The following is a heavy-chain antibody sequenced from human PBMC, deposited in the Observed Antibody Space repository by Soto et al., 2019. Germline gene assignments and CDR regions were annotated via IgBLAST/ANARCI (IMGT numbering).Heavy chain of an antibody. J-gene: IGHJ6*01. CDR2: VSSSSSYI. Sequence: GGSLRLSCAASGFTFSSYSMNWVRQAPGKGLEWVSSVSSSSSYIYYADSVKGRFTISRDNAKNSLYLQMSSLRAEDTAVYYCATDFWSGYIYYYGMGVWGRGTTVGASS. V-gene: IGHV3-21*04. D-gene: IGHD3-3*01. CDR3: ATDFWSGYIYYYGMGV. CDR1: GFTFSSYS.